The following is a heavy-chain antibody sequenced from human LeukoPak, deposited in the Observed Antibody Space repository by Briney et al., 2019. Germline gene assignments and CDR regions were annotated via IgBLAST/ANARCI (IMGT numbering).Heavy chain of an antibody. V-gene: IGHV4-59*01. Sequence: SETLSLTCTVSGGSISSYYWSWIRQPPGKGLEWIGYIYYSGSTNYNPSLKSRVTISVDTSKNQFSLKLSSVTAADTAVYYCARLWGSYSSSWRKNDYWGQGTLVTVSS. CDR1: GGSISSYY. J-gene: IGHJ4*02. CDR3: ARLWGSYSSSWRKNDY. CDR2: IYYSGST. D-gene: IGHD6-13*01.